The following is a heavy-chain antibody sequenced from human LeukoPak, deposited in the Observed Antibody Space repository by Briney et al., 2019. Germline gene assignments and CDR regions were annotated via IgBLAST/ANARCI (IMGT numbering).Heavy chain of an antibody. J-gene: IGHJ4*02. V-gene: IGHV3-30-3*01. CDR3: ARDASKSITMIGY. CDR1: GFTFSNAW. CDR2: ISYDGSNK. Sequence: PGGSLRLSCAASGFTFSNAWMSWVRQAPGKGLEWVAVISYDGSNKYYADSVKGRFTISRDNSKNTLYLQMNSLRAEDTAVYYCARDASKSITMIGYWGQGTLVTVSS. D-gene: IGHD3-22*01.